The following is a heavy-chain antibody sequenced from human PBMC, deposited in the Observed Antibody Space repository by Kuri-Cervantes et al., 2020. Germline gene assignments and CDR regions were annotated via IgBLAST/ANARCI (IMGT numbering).Heavy chain of an antibody. D-gene: IGHD1-1*01. J-gene: IGHJ6*03. CDR2: ISSSSSYI. CDR3: ARYKRTNNYYMDV. Sequence: GGSLRLSCAASGFTFSSYEMNWVRQAPGKGLEWVSYISSSSSYIYYADSVKGRFTISRDNAKNSLYLQMNGLRAEDTAVYYCARYKRTNNYYMDVWGKGTTVTVSS. CDR1: GFTFSSYE. V-gene: IGHV3-21*05.